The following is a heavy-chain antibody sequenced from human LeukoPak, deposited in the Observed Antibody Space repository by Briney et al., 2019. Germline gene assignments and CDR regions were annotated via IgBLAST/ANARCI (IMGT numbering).Heavy chain of an antibody. CDR2: ITYDGITT. D-gene: IGHD3-10*01. CDR1: GFTLSSCG. V-gene: IGHV3-30*18. Sequence: GGSLRLSCAASGFTLSSCGMHWVRQAPGKGLEWVAVITYDGITTYFDDSVKGRFTISRDTSKSMLYLQMNSLRPEDTAVYYCVKEQSSGNYRTADFWGQGTLVTVSS. CDR3: VKEQSSGNYRTADF. J-gene: IGHJ4*02.